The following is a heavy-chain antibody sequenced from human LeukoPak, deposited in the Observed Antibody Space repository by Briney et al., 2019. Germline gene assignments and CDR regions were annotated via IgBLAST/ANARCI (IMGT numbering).Heavy chain of an antibody. CDR3: ARHVPETYYYDSSRFFFDY. CDR2: ISAYNGNT. CDR1: GYTFTSYG. V-gene: IGHV1-18*01. D-gene: IGHD3-22*01. Sequence: ASVKVSCKASGYTFTSYGISWVRQAPGQGLEWMGWISAYNGNTNYAQKLQGRVTMTTDTSTSTAYMELRSLRSDDTAVYYCARHVPETYYYDSSRFFFDYWGQGTLVTVSS. J-gene: IGHJ4*02.